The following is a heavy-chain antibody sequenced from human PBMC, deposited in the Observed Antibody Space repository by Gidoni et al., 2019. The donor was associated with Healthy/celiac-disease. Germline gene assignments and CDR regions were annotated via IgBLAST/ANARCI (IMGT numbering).Heavy chain of an antibody. Sequence: VQLVQSGAEVQKPGSSVKVSCKASGGTFSSYAIIWVRQAPGQGIEWMGGIIPIFGTANYAQKFQGRGTITSDESTSTAYMELSSLRSEDTAVYYCARDRGSSTRWGYGMDVWGQGTTVTVSS. V-gene: IGHV1-69*19. CDR2: IIPIFGTA. CDR3: ARDRGSSTRWGYGMDV. D-gene: IGHD2-2*01. CDR1: GGTFSSYA. J-gene: IGHJ6*02.